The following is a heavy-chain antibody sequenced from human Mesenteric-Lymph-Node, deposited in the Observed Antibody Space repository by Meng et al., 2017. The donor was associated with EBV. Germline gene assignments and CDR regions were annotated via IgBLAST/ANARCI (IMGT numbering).Heavy chain of an antibody. CDR1: GESFTPCF. Sequence: QVQLQQWGGGLLKPSETLSLTCAFFGESFTPCFWSWIRQPPGKGLEWIGEISHGGSINYNPSLKSRLTISVDTSNNLFSLNINSVTVADTAVYYCARGGLQSSGWYKERPHWGQGTLVTVSS. V-gene: IGHV4-34*02. CDR2: ISHGGSI. D-gene: IGHD6-19*01. J-gene: IGHJ4*02. CDR3: ARGGLQSSGWYKERPH.